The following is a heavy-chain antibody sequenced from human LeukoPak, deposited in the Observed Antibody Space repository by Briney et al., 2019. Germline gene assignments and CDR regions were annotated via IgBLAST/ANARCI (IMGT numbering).Heavy chain of an antibody. CDR1: GFTFSNAW. CDR2: IKSKTDGGTT. D-gene: IGHD1-26*01. CDR3: TTALVGATWFDY. J-gene: IGHJ4*02. V-gene: IGHV3-15*01. Sequence: GGSLRLSCAASGFTFSNAWMSWVRQAPGQGQEWVGRIKSKTDGGTTDYAAPVKGRFTISRDDSKNTLYLQMNSLKTEDTAVYYCTTALVGATWFDYWGQGTLVTVSS.